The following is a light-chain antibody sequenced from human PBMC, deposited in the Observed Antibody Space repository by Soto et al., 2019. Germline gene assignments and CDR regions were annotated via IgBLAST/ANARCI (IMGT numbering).Light chain of an antibody. V-gene: IGKV3-11*01. J-gene: IGKJ5*01. Sequence: EIVLTQSPATLSSSPGERATLSCRASQSVSSYLAWYQQKPGQAPRLLIYDASNRATGIPARFSGSGSGTDFTLTISSLEPEDFAVYYCQQRSNWPPITFSQGTRLEIK. CDR3: QQRSNWPPIT. CDR1: QSVSSY. CDR2: DAS.